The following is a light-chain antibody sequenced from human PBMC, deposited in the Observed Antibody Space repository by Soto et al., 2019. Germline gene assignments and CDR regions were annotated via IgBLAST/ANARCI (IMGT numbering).Light chain of an antibody. CDR3: QQYNNWPPWT. V-gene: IGKV3-15*01. CDR1: QSVGSN. CDR2: GAS. Sequence: EIVMTQSPATLSVSPGERVSLSSRARQSVGSNLAWYQQKPGQAPRLLIYGASTRATGIPARFSGSGSGTEFTLTISSLQSEDFAVYYCQQYNNWPPWTFGQGTKVDIK. J-gene: IGKJ1*01.